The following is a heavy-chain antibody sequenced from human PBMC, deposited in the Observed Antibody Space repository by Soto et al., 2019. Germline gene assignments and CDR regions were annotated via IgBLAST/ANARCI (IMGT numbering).Heavy chain of an antibody. CDR3: ARGRGYSYGFLDY. J-gene: IGHJ4*02. CDR1: GFTFSTYI. D-gene: IGHD5-18*01. V-gene: IGHV3-21*01. Sequence: GGSLRLSCAASGFTFSTYIMSWVRQAPGKGLEWVSSVDNNNNYIYYADSLKGRFTTSSDNAKNSLDLQMNSLRAEDTAVYYCARGRGYSYGFLDYWGQGTLVTVSS. CDR2: VDNNNNYI.